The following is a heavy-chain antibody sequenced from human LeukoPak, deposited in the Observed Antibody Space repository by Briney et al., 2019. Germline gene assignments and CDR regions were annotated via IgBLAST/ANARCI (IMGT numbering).Heavy chain of an antibody. D-gene: IGHD6-13*01. Sequence: GGSLTLSCAASGFTVSSNYMSWVRQAPGKGLEWVSVIYSGGSTYYADSVKGRFTISRDNSKNTLYLQMNSLRAEDTAVYYCAREGYSSSWLHWGQGTLVTVSS. CDR2: IYSGGST. CDR1: GFTVSSNY. V-gene: IGHV3-66*02. J-gene: IGHJ4*02. CDR3: AREGYSSSWLH.